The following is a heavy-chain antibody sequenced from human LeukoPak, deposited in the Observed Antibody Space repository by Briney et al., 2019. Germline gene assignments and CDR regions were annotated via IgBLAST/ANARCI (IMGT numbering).Heavy chain of an antibody. CDR2: ISYDGSNK. D-gene: IGHD6-13*01. J-gene: IGHJ4*02. CDR3: AKGHIAGYGGASDY. Sequence: PGGSLRLSCAASGSTFSSYSMNWVRQAPGKGLDWVAVISYDGSNKYYGDSVKGRFTISRDNSKNTLYLQMNSLRPEDTAVYYCAKGHIAGYGGASDYWGQGTLVTVSS. V-gene: IGHV3-30*18. CDR1: GSTFSSYS.